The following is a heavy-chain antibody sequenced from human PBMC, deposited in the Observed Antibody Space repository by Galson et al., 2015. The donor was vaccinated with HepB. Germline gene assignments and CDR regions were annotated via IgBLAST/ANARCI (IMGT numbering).Heavy chain of an antibody. CDR2: INHSGST. D-gene: IGHD3-3*01. CDR1: GGSFSGYY. Sequence: ETLSLTCAVYGGSFSGYYWSWIRQPPGKGLEWIGEINHSGSTNYNPSLKSRVTISVDTSKNQFSLKLSSVTAADTAVYYCARGPPYRPAFRITIFGVDCRGAFDIWGQGTMVTVSS. CDR3: ARGPPYRPAFRITIFGVDCRGAFDI. V-gene: IGHV4-34*01. J-gene: IGHJ3*02.